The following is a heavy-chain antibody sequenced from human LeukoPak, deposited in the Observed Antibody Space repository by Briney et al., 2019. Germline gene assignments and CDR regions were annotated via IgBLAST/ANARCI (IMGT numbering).Heavy chain of an antibody. Sequence: GGSLRLSCAASGFTFSSYEMNWVRQAPGKGLEWVSAISGSGGSTYYADSVKGRFTISRDNSKNTLYLQMNSLRAEDTAVYYCAKQGDYGDPMAYYYYMDVWGKGTTVTISS. J-gene: IGHJ6*03. D-gene: IGHD4-17*01. CDR1: GFTFSSYE. CDR3: AKQGDYGDPMAYYYYMDV. CDR2: ISGSGGST. V-gene: IGHV3-23*01.